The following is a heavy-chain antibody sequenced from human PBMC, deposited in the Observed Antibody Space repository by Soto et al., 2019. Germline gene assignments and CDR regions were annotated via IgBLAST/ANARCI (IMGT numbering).Heavy chain of an antibody. Sequence: PGGSLRLSCAASGFTFSSYAMHWVRQAPGKGLEWVAVISYDGSNKYYADSVKGRFTISRDNSKNTLYLQMNSLRAEDTAVYYCARDAPFGVVGADAFDIWGQGTMVTVS. V-gene: IGHV3-30-3*01. CDR1: GFTFSSYA. D-gene: IGHD3-3*01. J-gene: IGHJ3*02. CDR3: ARDAPFGVVGADAFDI. CDR2: ISYDGSNK.